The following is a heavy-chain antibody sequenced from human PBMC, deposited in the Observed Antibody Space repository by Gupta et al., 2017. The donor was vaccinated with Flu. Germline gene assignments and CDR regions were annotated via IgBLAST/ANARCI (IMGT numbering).Heavy chain of an antibody. CDR3: ARGSDYDSSGYFHPYDY. D-gene: IGHD3-22*01. CDR2: ISSSGSII. V-gene: IGHV3-48*03. J-gene: IGHJ4*02. Sequence: EVQLVESGGGLVQPGGSLRPSCAASGFTFSSYEMTWVRQHPEKGLEWVSYISSSGSIINYADSVKGRFTISRDNAKNSLYLQMNSLRAEDTAVYYCARGSDYDSSGYFHPYDYWGQGTLVTVSP. CDR1: GFTFSSYE.